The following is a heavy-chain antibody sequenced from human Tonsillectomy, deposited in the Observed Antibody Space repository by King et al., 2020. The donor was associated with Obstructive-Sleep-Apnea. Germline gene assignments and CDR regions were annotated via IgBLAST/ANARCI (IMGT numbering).Heavy chain of an antibody. J-gene: IGHJ4*02. CDR2: ISETSRTI. CDR1: GFIFSGYS. Sequence: VQLVESRGGLVQPGGSLRLSCAASGFIFSGYSMNWVRQAPGKGLELVSYISETSRTIYYADSMKGRFTISRDNAKRALNLQMNSLGVEDTAVYYCVKDVYWSFDYWGQGALVTVSS. CDR3: VKDVYWSFDY. V-gene: IGHV3-48*04. D-gene: IGHD1-26*01.